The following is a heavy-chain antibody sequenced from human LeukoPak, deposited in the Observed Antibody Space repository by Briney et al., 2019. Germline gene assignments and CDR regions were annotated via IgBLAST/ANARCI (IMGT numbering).Heavy chain of an antibody. CDR3: AKGDTFADY. J-gene: IGHJ4*02. CDR1: GFTFSDYG. Sequence: GGSLRLSCAASGFTFSDYGMSWVRQAPGKGLEWVSVISVAGSRTDYADSVKGRVTISRDNSKNMMYLQMKSLRAEDTAVYYCAKGDTFADYWGQGTLVTVSS. CDR2: ISVAGSRT. D-gene: IGHD2/OR15-2a*01. V-gene: IGHV3-23*01.